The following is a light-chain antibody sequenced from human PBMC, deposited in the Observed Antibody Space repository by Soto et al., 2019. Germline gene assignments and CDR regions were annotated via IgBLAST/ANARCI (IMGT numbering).Light chain of an antibody. CDR2: DAS. Sequence: EIVLTQSPGTLSLSPGERATLSCRASQSVSSSYLAWYQQKPGQTPRLLIYDASNRATGIPARFSGSGSETDFTLTISSLEPEDFAVYYCQYRMNWPLTFGQGTRLEIK. J-gene: IGKJ5*01. CDR3: QYRMNWPLT. CDR1: QSVSSSY. V-gene: IGKV3D-20*02.